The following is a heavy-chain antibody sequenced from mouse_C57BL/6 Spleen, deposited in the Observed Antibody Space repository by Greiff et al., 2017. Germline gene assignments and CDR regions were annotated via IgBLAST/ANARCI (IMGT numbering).Heavy chain of an antibody. V-gene: IGHV1-82*01. D-gene: IGHD2-14*01. J-gene: IGHJ2*01. CDR3: ARVGYSHYFDY. CDR2: IYPGDGDT. CDR1: GYAFSSSW. Sequence: VQLQQSGPELVKPGASVKISCKASGYAFSSSWMNWVKQRPGKGLEWIGRIYPGDGDTNYNGKFKGKATLTADQSSSTAYMQLSSLTSEDSAVYFCARVGYSHYFDYWGQGTTLTVSS.